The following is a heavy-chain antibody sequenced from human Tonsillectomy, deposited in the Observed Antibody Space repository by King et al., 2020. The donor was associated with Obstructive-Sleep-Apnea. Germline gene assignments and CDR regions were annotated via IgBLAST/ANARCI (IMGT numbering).Heavy chain of an antibody. Sequence: VQLVESGGGLVQPGGSLRLSCAASGFTFRTYWMSWVRQAPGKGLEWVANIRHDGSKQNYVDSVKGRFTISRDNPKNSLFLQMSGLRAEDTAVYFCVRDFDATDRNGYLDWFESWGQGTLVTVSS. D-gene: IGHD3-22*01. V-gene: IGHV3-7*01. J-gene: IGHJ5*01. CDR2: IRHDGSKQ. CDR1: GFTFRTYW. CDR3: VRDFDATDRNGYLDWFES.